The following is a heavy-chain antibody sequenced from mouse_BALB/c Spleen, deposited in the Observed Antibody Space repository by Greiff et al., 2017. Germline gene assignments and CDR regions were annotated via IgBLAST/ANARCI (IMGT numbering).Heavy chain of an antibody. Sequence: EVHLVESGGGLVKPGGSLKLSCAASGFTFSDYYMYWVRQTPEKRLEWVATISDGGSYTYYPDSVKGRFTISRDNAKNNLYLQMSSLKSEDTAMYYCARGGKGPFFDYWGQGTTLTVSS. J-gene: IGHJ2*01. CDR1: GFTFSDYY. CDR2: ISDGGSYT. V-gene: IGHV5-4*02. CDR3: ARGGKGPFFDY. D-gene: IGHD1-3*01.